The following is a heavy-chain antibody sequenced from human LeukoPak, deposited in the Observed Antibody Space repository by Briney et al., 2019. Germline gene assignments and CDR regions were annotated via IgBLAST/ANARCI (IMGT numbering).Heavy chain of an antibody. CDR2: IHRSGSP. J-gene: IGHJ3*02. CDR3: ARIMITGGLRAFDI. CDR1: LDSTTSNF. Sequence: SETLSLACTVSLDSTTSNFWSWVRQPPGKGLEWIGEIHRSGSPNYNPSLQSRVTISIDRSRNQIVLELSSVTAADTAVYYCARIMITGGLRAFDIWGQGTMVTVSS. V-gene: IGHV4-4*02. D-gene: IGHD3-16*01.